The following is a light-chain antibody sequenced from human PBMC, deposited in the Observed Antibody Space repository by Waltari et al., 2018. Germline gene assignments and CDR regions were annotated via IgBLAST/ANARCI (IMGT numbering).Light chain of an antibody. CDR1: QSISAW. CDR2: DAS. CDR3: HQYTNFPLT. Sequence: DIQMTQSPSTLSASVGDRVTITCRASQSISAWLAWYQLRPGKAPKLLISDASILERGVPSRFSGSGSGTEFTLTINSLQPDDFATYHCHQYTNFPLTFGGGTTVESK. J-gene: IGKJ4*01. V-gene: IGKV1-5*01.